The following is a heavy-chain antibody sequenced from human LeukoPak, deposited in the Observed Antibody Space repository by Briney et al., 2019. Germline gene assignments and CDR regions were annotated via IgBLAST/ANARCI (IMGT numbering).Heavy chain of an antibody. CDR3: ARVPVMSWWGRHAFDI. D-gene: IGHD2-8*02. CDR1: GGSISSGDYY. CDR2: IYYSGST. Sequence: SETLSLTCIVSGGSISSGDYYWSWIRQPPGKGLEWIGYIYYSGSTYYNPSLKSRVTISVDTSKNQFSLKLSSVTAADTAVYYCARVPVMSWWGRHAFDIWGQGTMVTVSS. V-gene: IGHV4-30-4*08. J-gene: IGHJ3*02.